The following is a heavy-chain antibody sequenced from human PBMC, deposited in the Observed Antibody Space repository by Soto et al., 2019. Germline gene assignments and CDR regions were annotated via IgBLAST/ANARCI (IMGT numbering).Heavy chain of an antibody. V-gene: IGHV3-23*01. J-gene: IGHJ6*02. D-gene: IGHD4-4*01. Sequence: PGGSLRLSCAASGFTFSSYAMSWVRQAPGKGLEWVSAISGSGGSTYYADSVKGRFTISRDNSKNTLYLQMNSLTAEDTAVYYCXRSRYGYSFYFYYGMDGWGQGTPVTVSS. CDR2: ISGSGGST. CDR3: XRSRYGYSFYFYYGMDG. CDR1: GFTFSSYA.